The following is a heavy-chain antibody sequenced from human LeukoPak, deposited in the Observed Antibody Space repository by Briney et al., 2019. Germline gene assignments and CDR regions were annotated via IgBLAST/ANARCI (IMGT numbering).Heavy chain of an antibody. Sequence: GASVKVSCKASGYTFTSYGISWVRQAPGQGLEWMGWISAYNGNTNYAQELQGRVTMTTDTSTSTAYMELRSLRSDDTAVYYCARGASASSGWYVNYYGMDVWGQGTTVTVSS. V-gene: IGHV1-18*01. CDR3: ARGASASSGWYVNYYGMDV. CDR2: ISAYNGNT. CDR1: GYTFTSYG. J-gene: IGHJ6*02. D-gene: IGHD6-19*01.